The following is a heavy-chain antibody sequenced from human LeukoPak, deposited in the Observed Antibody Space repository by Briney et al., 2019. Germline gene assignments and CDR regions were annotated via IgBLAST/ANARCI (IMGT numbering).Heavy chain of an antibody. J-gene: IGHJ3*02. CDR3: ARDHPAGYSSGWYAAFDI. Sequence: GGSLRLSCAASGFIFSNYEMNWVRQAPGKGLEWVSYITADGTNMYYADSVKGRFTISRDNAKNSLYLQMNSLRAEDTAVYYCARDHPAGYSSGWYAAFDIWGQGTMVTVSS. CDR1: GFIFSNYE. CDR2: ITADGTNM. V-gene: IGHV3-48*03. D-gene: IGHD6-19*01.